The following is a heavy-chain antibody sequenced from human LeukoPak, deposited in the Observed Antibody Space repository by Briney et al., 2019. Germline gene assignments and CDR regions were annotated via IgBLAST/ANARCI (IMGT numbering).Heavy chain of an antibody. CDR2: ISSSSSFI. V-gene: IGHV3-21*01. CDR1: GFNFSSYS. CDR3: ARGYSSSWYLD. D-gene: IGHD6-13*01. Sequence: GGSLRLSCAGSGFNFSSYSMSWVRQAPWKGLEFVSSISSSSSFIYYADSVKGRFTISRGNAKKSLSLQMNSLRADDTAVYYCARGYSSSWYLDWGQGTLVTVSS. J-gene: IGHJ4*02.